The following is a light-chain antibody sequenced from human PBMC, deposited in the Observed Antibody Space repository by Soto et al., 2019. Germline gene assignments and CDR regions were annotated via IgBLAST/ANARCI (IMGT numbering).Light chain of an antibody. J-gene: IGLJ1*01. CDR2: LNSDGSH. Sequence: QLVLTQSPSASASLGASVKLTCTLSSGHSSYAIAWHQQQPEKGPRYLMKLNSDGSHSKGDGIPDRFSGSSSGAERYLTNSSLQSEDEADYYCQNRGTGIHYVFGTGTKVTVL. CDR3: QNRGTGIHYV. CDR1: SGHSSYA. V-gene: IGLV4-69*01.